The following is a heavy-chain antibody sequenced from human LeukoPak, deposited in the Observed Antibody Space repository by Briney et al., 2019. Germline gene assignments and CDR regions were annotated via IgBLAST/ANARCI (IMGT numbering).Heavy chain of an antibody. CDR2: ISYDGSNK. Sequence: RSLRLSCAASGFTFSNYGIHWVRQAPGKGLEWLTVISYDGSNKYYADSVKGRFTISRDNSKNTLYLEMNSLRGEDTAVYYCVKDAVAVAARQPYYYMDVWGRGTTVTVSS. CDR1: GFTFSNYG. V-gene: IGHV3-30*18. J-gene: IGHJ6*03. D-gene: IGHD6-19*01. CDR3: VKDAVAVAARQPYYYMDV.